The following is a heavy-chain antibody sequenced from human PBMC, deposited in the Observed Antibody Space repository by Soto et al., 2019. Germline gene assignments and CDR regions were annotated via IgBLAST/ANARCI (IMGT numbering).Heavy chain of an antibody. V-gene: IGHV1-2*04. CDR1: GYTFTGYY. D-gene: IGHD3-22*01. CDR2: INPNSGGT. J-gene: IGHJ1*01. Sequence: ASVKVSCKASGYTFTGYYMHWVRQAPGQELEWMGWINPNSGGTNYAQKSQGWVTMTRDTSISTTYMELSRLRSDDTAVYYCARGLVLLYYYDSSCYSAEYFQHWGQGALVTVSS. CDR3: ARGLVLLYYYDSSCYSAEYFQH.